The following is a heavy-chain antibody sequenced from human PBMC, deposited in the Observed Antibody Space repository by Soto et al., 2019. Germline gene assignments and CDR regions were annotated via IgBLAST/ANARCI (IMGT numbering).Heavy chain of an antibody. J-gene: IGHJ6*02. CDR2: ISSSSSYI. V-gene: IGHV3-21*01. D-gene: IGHD3-22*01. CDR1: GFTFSSYS. Sequence: GGSLRLSCAASGFTFSSYSMNWVRQAPGKGLEWVSSISSSSSYIYYADSVKGRFTISRDNAKNSLYLQMNSLRAEDTAVYYCARSTYYYDSSGYFPLYYYYGMDVWGQGTTVTVSS. CDR3: ARSTYYYDSSGYFPLYYYYGMDV.